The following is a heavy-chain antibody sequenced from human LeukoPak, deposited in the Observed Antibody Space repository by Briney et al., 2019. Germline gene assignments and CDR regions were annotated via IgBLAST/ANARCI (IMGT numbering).Heavy chain of an antibody. CDR3: ARETYYYDSSGYTEYYFDY. V-gene: IGHV4-59*01. D-gene: IGHD3-22*01. CDR2: IYYSGST. J-gene: IGHJ4*02. CDR1: GGSISSYY. Sequence: SETLSLTCTVSGGSISSYYWSWIRQPPGKGLEWIVYIYYSGSTNYNPSLKSRVTISVDTSKNQFSLKLSSVTAADTAVYYCARETYYYDSSGYTEYYFDYWGQGTLVTVSS.